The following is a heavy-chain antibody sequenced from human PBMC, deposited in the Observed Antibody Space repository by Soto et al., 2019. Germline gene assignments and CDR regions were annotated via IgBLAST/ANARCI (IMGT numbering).Heavy chain of an antibody. D-gene: IGHD3-22*01. V-gene: IGHV3-49*03. CDR1: GFTFGGYA. CDR2: IRSNAYGGTT. CDR3: TRDRAQDYYDSSGYSLYYYYYGMDV. Sequence: PGGSLRLSCTASGFTFGGYAMSWFRQAPGKGLEWVGFIRSNAYGGTTEYAAAVKGRFTISRDDSKSIAYLQMNSLKTEDTAVYYCTRDRAQDYYDSSGYSLYYYYYGMDVWGQGTTVTVSS. J-gene: IGHJ6*02.